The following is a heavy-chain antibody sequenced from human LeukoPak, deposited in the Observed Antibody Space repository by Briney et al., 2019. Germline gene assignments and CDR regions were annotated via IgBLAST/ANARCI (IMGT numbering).Heavy chain of an antibody. V-gene: IGHV3-30*04. Sequence: SCKASGFTFTSYAMHWVRQAPGKGLEWVAVISYDGSNKYYADSVKGRFTISRDNSKNTLYLQMNSLRAEDTAVYYCARDRRERLDYWGQGTLVTVSS. J-gene: IGHJ4*02. CDR1: GFTFTSYA. CDR2: ISYDGSNK. CDR3: ARDRRERLDY. D-gene: IGHD1-1*01.